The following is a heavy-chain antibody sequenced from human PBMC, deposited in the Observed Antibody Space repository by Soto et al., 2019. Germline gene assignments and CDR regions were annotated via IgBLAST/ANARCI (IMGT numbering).Heavy chain of an antibody. D-gene: IGHD3-22*01. Sequence: EVQLVESGGGLVKPGGSLRLSCAASGFTFSSYSMNWVRQAPGKGLEWVSSISSSSSYIYYADSVKGRFTISRDNAKNSLYLQMNSLRAEDTAVYYCARDKTEVWLLCCNYYGMAVWGQGTTVTVSS. J-gene: IGHJ6*02. CDR2: ISSSSSYI. V-gene: IGHV3-21*01. CDR3: ARDKTEVWLLCCNYYGMAV. CDR1: GFTFSSYS.